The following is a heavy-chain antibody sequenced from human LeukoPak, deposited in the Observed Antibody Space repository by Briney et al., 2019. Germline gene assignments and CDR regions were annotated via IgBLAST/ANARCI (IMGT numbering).Heavy chain of an antibody. V-gene: IGHV3-23*01. J-gene: IGHJ5*02. CDR3: ARGQELDDGVFDP. D-gene: IGHD1-1*01. CDR1: GFTFSSFA. Sequence: PGGSLRLSCAASGFTFSSFAMTWVRQAPGTGLEWVSTLRSNGDTAYNADSVKGRFTISRDNSKNTVYLQMNILRVEDTAIYYCARGQELDDGVFDPWGQGTLVTVSA. CDR2: LRSNGDTA.